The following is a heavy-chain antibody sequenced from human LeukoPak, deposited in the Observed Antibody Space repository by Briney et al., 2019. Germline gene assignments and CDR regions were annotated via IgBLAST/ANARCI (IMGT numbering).Heavy chain of an antibody. CDR1: GYTFTGYY. D-gene: IGHD6-19*01. J-gene: IGHJ4*02. CDR2: ISPYNGNT. CDR3: ARAGSGSGWYFDY. Sequence: ASVKVSCKASGYTFTGYYMHWVRQAPGQGLEWMGWISPYNGNTRYVQKLQGRVTMTTHTSTSTAYMELRSLRFDDTAVYYCARAGSGSGWYFDYWGQGTLVTVSS. V-gene: IGHV1-18*04.